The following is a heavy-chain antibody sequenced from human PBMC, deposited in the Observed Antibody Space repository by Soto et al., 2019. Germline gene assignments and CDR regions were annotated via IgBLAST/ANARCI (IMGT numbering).Heavy chain of an antibody. CDR3: ARDAAAGLNDY. CDR1: GYTFTNFG. D-gene: IGHD6-13*01. Sequence: GASVKVSCKASGYTFTNFGISWVRQAPGQGLEWMGWISAYNGNTNYAQKFQGRVTMTTDTSTSTAYMEVRSLRFDDTAVYYCARDAAAGLNDYWGQGTLVTVSS. CDR2: ISAYNGNT. V-gene: IGHV1-18*01. J-gene: IGHJ4*02.